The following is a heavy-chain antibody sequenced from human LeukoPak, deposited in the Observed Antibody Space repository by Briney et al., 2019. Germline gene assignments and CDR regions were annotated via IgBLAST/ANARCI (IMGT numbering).Heavy chain of an antibody. J-gene: IGHJ5*02. CDR2: IKQDGSEK. D-gene: IGHD1-14*01. V-gene: IGHV3-7*01. CDR1: GFTFSSYW. Sequence: GALPLSCAASGFTFSSYWMSWVRQAPGKGQEWVANIKQDGSEKYYGDSVKGRFTISRDNAKTSLYLQMNSLRAEDTAVYYCARDIGPGGGWFDPWGQGTLVTVSS. CDR3: ARDIGPGGGWFDP.